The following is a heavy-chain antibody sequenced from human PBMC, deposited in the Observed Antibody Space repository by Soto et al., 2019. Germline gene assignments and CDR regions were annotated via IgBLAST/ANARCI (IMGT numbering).Heavy chain of an antibody. J-gene: IGHJ6*02. V-gene: IGHV3-21*01. D-gene: IGHD2-15*01. CDR3: ARDRGYCSGGSCYRDSKQVYGMEV. CDR1: RFTFSTYS. CDR2: ISSSSSYI. Sequence: GSLRLSCAASRFTFSTYSMNWVRQAPGKGLEWVSSISSSSSYIYYADSVKGRFTISRDNAKNSLYLQMNSLRAEDTAVYYCARDRGYCSGGSCYRDSKQVYGMEVWGQGTTVTVSS.